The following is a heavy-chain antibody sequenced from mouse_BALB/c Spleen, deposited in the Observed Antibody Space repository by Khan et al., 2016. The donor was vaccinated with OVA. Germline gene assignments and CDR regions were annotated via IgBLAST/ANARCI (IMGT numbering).Heavy chain of an antibody. V-gene: IGHV1-7*01. CDR2: INPSTGYT. CDR1: GYTFINYW. J-gene: IGHJ2*01. D-gene: IGHD1-1*01. Sequence: QVQLKESGAELAKPGASVKMSCKASGYTFINYWILWIKQRPGQGLEWIGYINPSTGYTEYNQNFNDKATLTADKSSSTAYMKLSSLPSEDSTVYYCARRGLRWDFEYWGQGTTLTVSS. CDR3: ARRGLRWDFEY.